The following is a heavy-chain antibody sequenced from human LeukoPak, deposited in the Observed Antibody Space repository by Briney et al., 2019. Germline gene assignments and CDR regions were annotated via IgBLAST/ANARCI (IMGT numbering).Heavy chain of an antibody. Sequence: SETPSLTCSVSGDSISSYYWSWIRQPPGKELGWIGHIYTSGSTNLNPSLKSRVTMSIDTSKNQISLRLSSVTAADTAVYYCARHLYGDYVSDSWGQGNLVTVSS. J-gene: IGHJ4*02. CDR1: GDSISSYY. D-gene: IGHD4-17*01. CDR2: IYTSGST. V-gene: IGHV4-4*09. CDR3: ARHLYGDYVSDS.